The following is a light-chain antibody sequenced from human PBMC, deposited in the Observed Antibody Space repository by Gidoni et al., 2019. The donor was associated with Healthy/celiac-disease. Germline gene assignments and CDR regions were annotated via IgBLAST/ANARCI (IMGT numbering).Light chain of an antibody. J-gene: IGKJ2*04. V-gene: IGKV1-39*01. CDR3: QQSYSTPRS. CDR2: AAS. Sequence: DIQMTQSPSSLSASVGDRVTITCRASQSISSYLNWYQQKPGKAPKLLIYAASSLQSGVPSRFSVSGSGTDFTLTISSLQPEDFATYYCQQSYSTPRSFXQXTKLEIK. CDR1: QSISSY.